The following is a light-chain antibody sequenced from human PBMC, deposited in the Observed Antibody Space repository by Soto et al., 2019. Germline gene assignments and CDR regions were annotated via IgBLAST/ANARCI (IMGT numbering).Light chain of an antibody. CDR2: ASS. CDR3: QEYYDSPIT. Sequence: DIVLPQSPDSLAVALGARATINCKSSHSVLHSSNTQNCLAWYQQRPGQPPKLLLYASSTRGSGVTQRFSGSGSGTDFALTISSMQAEEVAVSSCQEYYDSPITFGQGTRLEIK. J-gene: IGKJ5*01. V-gene: IGKV4-1*01. CDR1: HSVLHSSNTQNC.